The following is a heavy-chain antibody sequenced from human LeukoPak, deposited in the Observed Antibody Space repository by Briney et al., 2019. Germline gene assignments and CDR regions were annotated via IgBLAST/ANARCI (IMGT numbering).Heavy chain of an antibody. Sequence: PGGSLRLSCAASGFTFSSYGMHWVRQAPGKGLEWVAVIWYDGSNKYYADSVKGRFTISRDSSKNTLYLQMNSLRAEDTAVYYCARTRLASNWFDPWGQGALVTVSS. CDR1: GFTFSSYG. J-gene: IGHJ5*02. V-gene: IGHV3-33*01. D-gene: IGHD6-19*01. CDR2: IWYDGSNK. CDR3: ARTRLASNWFDP.